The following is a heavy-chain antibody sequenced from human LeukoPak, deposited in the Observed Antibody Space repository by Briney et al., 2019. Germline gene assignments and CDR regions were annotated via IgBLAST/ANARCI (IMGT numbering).Heavy chain of an antibody. J-gene: IGHJ6*02. Sequence: PGGSLRLTCAASGFTFSSYAMSWVRQAPGKGLERVAAISGSGGSTYYADSVKGRFTISRDNSKNTLYLQMNSLRAEDTAVYYCARVSRDLYYYGMDVWGQGTTVTVSS. D-gene: IGHD6-13*01. CDR1: GFTFSSYA. V-gene: IGHV3-23*01. CDR3: ARVSRDLYYYGMDV. CDR2: ISGSGGST.